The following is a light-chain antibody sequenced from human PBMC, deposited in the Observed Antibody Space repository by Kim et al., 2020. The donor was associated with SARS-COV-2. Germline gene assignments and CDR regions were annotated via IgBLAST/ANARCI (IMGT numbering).Light chain of an antibody. V-gene: IGLV4-69*01. CDR1: GTQTDCA. CDR3: QTWGTPVV. J-gene: IGLJ2*01. Sequence: APVTLPCARRGTQTDCAIARHPQQPERGPRFLLKVNRDGSQYKGDGSPDRFSGSSSESQRFLTISNLQSGDEGDYYCQTWGTPVVFGGGTQLTVL. CDR2: VNRDGSQ.